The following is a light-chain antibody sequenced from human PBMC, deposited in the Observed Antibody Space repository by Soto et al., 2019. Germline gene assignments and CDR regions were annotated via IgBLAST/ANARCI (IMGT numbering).Light chain of an antibody. CDR3: QQRSNWPLFT. CDR1: QSVSSY. CDR2: DAS. J-gene: IGKJ3*01. V-gene: IGKV3-11*01. Sequence: EIVLTQSPATLSLSPGERATLSCRASQSVSSYLAWYQQKPGQAPSLLIYDASNRATGIPARFSGSGSGTDLTLTISSLEPEDFAVYYCQQRSNWPLFTFGPGTKVDIK.